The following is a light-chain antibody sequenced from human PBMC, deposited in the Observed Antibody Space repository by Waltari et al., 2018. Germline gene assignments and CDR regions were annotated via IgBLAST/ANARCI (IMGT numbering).Light chain of an antibody. V-gene: IGLV2-23*02. CDR3: CSYAGDSTWV. CDR2: EVT. Sequence: QSALTQPASVSGSPGQSITISCTGTSGDIGDFDFVSWYPQYPGKAPKSIIYEVTKRPSGVSNRFSGSKSGNTASRTISGLQAEDEAHYYCCSYAGDSTWVFGGGTKLTVL. J-gene: IGLJ3*02. CDR1: SGDIGDFDF.